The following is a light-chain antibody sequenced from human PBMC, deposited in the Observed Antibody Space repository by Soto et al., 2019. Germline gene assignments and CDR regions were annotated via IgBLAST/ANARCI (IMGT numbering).Light chain of an antibody. Sequence: IVMTQSPGPLSLSPGERATLSCRASQSVSSSYLAWYQQKPGQPPRLLIYDSTNRAAGIPARFSGSRSGTDFTLTISSVEPEDFAMYYCHQRNQFGQGTRLEIK. V-gene: IGKV3D-20*02. CDR1: QSVSSSY. CDR3: HQRNQ. J-gene: IGKJ5*01. CDR2: DST.